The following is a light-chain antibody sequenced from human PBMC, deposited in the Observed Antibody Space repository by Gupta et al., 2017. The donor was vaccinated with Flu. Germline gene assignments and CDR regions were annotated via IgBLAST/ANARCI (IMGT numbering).Light chain of an antibody. CDR3: QQYNSYRWT. CDR2: KAS. J-gene: IGKJ1*01. V-gene: IGKV1-5*03. Sequence: PSTLSASVGDRVTITCRASQSISSWLAWYQQKPGKAPKVLIYKASSVESGVPSRFSGSGSGTDFTLTISSLQPDDFATYYCQQYNSYRWTFGQGTKVENK. CDR1: QSISSW.